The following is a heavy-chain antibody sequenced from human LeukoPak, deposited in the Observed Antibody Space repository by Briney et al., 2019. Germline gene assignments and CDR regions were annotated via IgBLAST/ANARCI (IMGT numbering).Heavy chain of an antibody. CDR1: GFTFDDYA. CDR2: ISWNSGSI. Sequence: GGSLRLSCAASGFTFDDYAMHWARQAPGKGLEWVSGISWNSGSIVYADSVKGRFTISRDNAKNSLYLQMNSLRAEDMALYYCAKSAAGRLGSYDSSGYYYVDYMDVWGKRTTVTVSS. J-gene: IGHJ6*03. CDR3: AKSAAGRLGSYDSSGYYYVDYMDV. V-gene: IGHV3-9*03. D-gene: IGHD3-22*01.